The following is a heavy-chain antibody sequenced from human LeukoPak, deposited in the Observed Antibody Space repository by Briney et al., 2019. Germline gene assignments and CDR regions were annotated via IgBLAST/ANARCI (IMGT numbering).Heavy chain of an antibody. CDR3: ARDRLKGDD. CDR2: INSDGSST. Sequence: WGSLRLTYVASGFTFISSWTHWVRQAPGKGLVWVSRINSDGSSTSYADSVKGRFTISRDNAKNTLYLQVNSLRAEDTAVYYCARDRLKGDDWGHGTLVTVSS. J-gene: IGHJ4*01. V-gene: IGHV3-74*01. D-gene: IGHD3-10*01. CDR1: GFTFISSW.